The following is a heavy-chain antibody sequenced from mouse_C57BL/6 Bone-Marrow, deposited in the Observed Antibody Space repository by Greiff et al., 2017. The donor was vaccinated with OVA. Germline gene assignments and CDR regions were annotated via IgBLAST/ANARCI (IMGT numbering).Heavy chain of an antibody. CDR1: GYTFTSYW. V-gene: IGHV1-72*01. CDR2: IDPNSGGT. J-gene: IGHJ1*03. D-gene: IGHD1-1*01. CDR3: ARSSITTVVATDWYFDV. Sequence: QVQLQQPGAELVKPGASVKLSCKASGYTFTSYWMHWVKQRPGRGLEWIGRIDPNSGGTKYNEKFKSKATLTVDKPSSTAYMQLSSLTSEDSAVYYCARSSITTVVATDWYFDVWGTGTTGTVSS.